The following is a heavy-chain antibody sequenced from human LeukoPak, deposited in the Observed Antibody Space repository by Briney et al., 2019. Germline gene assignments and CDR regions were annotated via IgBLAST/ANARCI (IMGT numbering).Heavy chain of an antibody. CDR1: GFTFRGYA. Sequence: GGSLRLSCAASGFTFRGYAMGWVRQAPGKGLEWVSSISGNGGTTNYADSVRGRFAISRDNFRNTLSLQMNSLRVEDTATYYCAKDRGIAAANDYWGQGVQVTVSS. J-gene: IGHJ4*02. CDR3: AKDRGIAAANDY. D-gene: IGHD6-13*01. V-gene: IGHV3-23*01. CDR2: ISGNGGTT.